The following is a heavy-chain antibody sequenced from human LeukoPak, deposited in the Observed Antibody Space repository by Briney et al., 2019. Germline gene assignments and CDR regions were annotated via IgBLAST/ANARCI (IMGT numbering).Heavy chain of an antibody. J-gene: IGHJ6*04. CDR2: INSDGSST. Sequence: PGGSLRLSCAASGFTFSSYWMHWVRHAPGKGLVWVSRINSDGSSTSYADSVKGRFTISRDNAKNTLYLQMNSLRAEDTAVYYCARDHQATGRADVWGKGTTVTVSS. CDR1: GFTFSSYW. D-gene: IGHD1-1*01. CDR3: ARDHQATGRADV. V-gene: IGHV3-74*01.